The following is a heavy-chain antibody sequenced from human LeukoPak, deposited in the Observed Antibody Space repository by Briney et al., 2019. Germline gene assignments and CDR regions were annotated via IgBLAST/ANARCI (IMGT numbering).Heavy chain of an antibody. V-gene: IGHV3-11*01. CDR1: GFTFSDYY. Sequence: AGGSLRLSCAASGFTFSDYYMSWIRQAPGKGLEWVSYISSSGSTIYYADSVKGRFTISRDNAKNSLYLQMNSLRAEDTAVYYCARDASPYYYDSSGYRGGFDYWGQGTLVTVSS. CDR2: ISSSGSTI. J-gene: IGHJ4*02. CDR3: ARDASPYYYDSSGYRGGFDY. D-gene: IGHD3-22*01.